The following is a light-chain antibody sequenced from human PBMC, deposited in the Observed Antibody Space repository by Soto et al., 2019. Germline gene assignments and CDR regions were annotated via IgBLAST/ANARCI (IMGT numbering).Light chain of an antibody. V-gene: IGKV3-15*01. CDR1: ESVAGH. J-gene: IGKJ1*01. CDR3: QQYDSWPRT. CDR2: GAS. Sequence: EILMTQSPATRSVSPGERATLSCRASESVAGHLAWYQQKPGQAPRLLIHGASIRATGIPVRLSGSGSGTEFTLTISSLQSEDFAVYYCQQYDSWPRTFGQGTKVDIK.